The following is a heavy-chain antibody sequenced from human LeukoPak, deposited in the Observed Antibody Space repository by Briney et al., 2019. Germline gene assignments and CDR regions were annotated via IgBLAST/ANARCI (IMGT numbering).Heavy chain of an antibody. CDR3: ARETKARYYYYYMDV. CDR2: INHSGST. Sequence: SETLSLTCAVYGGSFSGYYWSWIRQPPGKGLEWIGEINHSGSTNYNPSLKSRVTISVDTSKNQLSLKLSSVTAADTAVYYCARETKARYYYYYMDVWGKGTTVTVSS. V-gene: IGHV4-34*01. J-gene: IGHJ6*03. D-gene: IGHD1-1*01. CDR1: GGSFSGYY.